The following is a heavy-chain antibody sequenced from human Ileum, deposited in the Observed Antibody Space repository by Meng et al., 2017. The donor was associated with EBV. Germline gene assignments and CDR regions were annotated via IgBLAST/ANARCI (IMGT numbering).Heavy chain of an antibody. CDR1: GGSFNDYY. CDR3: ARYGRCNGNSFYCFDP. V-gene: IGHV4-34*02. D-gene: IGHD4-23*01. Sequence: QVGLPPWGTGLLKPSETLSLTCAVYGGSFNDYYWPWLRQPPGKGLEWIGEIDQSGYTKFNPSLSSRVTISRDTSNNQFSLRLNSVTAADTALYYCARYGRCNGNSFYCFDPWGQGTLVTASS. CDR2: IDQSGYT. J-gene: IGHJ5*02.